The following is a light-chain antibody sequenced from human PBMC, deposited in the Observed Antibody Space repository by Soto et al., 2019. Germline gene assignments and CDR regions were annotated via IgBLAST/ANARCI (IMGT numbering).Light chain of an antibody. J-gene: IGKJ2*01. Sequence: DIQMTQSPSSLSASVGDRVTITCQASQDISNYLNWYQQKPGKAPKLLIYDASNLETGVPSRFXGSGSGTDFTFTISNLQPEDIATYYCQQYDNLPPYTFGQGTKVEIK. CDR1: QDISNY. CDR3: QQYDNLPPYT. V-gene: IGKV1-33*01. CDR2: DAS.